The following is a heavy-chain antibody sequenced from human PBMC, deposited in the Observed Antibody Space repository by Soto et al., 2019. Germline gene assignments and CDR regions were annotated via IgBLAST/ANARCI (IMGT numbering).Heavy chain of an antibody. CDR1: GFTFSSYS. CDR2: ISSSSSYI. CDR3: ARDLLYPDDAFDI. Sequence: GGSLRLSCAASGFTFSSYSMNWVRQAPGKGLEWVSSISSSSSYIYYADSVKGRFTISRDNAKSSLYLQMNSLRAEDTAVYYCARDLLYPDDAFDIWGQGTMVTVSS. J-gene: IGHJ3*02. D-gene: IGHD2-15*01. V-gene: IGHV3-21*01.